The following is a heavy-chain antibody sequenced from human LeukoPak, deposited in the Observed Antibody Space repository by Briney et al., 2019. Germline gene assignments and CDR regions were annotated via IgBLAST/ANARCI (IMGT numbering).Heavy chain of an antibody. CDR1: GFTFSSYA. J-gene: IGHJ4*02. D-gene: IGHD2-21*02. V-gene: IGHV3-23*01. Sequence: GGSLRLSCEASGFTFSSYAMSWVRQAPGRGLEWVSGISGSGGTTYYADSVQGRFTISRDNSKNTLYLQMNSLRAEDTAVYYCAKDHYCGGDCYFFWGQGTLVTVSS. CDR3: AKDHYCGGDCYFF. CDR2: ISGSGGTT.